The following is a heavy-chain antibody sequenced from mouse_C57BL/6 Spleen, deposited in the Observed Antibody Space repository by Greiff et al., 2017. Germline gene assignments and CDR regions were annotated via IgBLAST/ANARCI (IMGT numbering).Heavy chain of an antibody. J-gene: IGHJ4*01. D-gene: IGHD1-1*01. Sequence: VQLQQPGAELVKPGASVKLSCKASGYTFTSYWMHWVKQRPGRGLEWIGRIDPNSGGTTYNEKFKSKATMTVDKPSSTAYTQLSSLTYEESAVYSCARWEITPVVARYAMDYWGQGTSVTVSS. CDR1: GYTFTSYW. CDR2: IDPNSGGT. V-gene: IGHV1-72*01. CDR3: ARWEITPVVARYAMDY.